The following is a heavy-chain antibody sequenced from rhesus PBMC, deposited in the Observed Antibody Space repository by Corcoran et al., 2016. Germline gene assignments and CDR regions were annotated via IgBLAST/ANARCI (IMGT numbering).Heavy chain of an antibody. D-gene: IGHD3-3*01. CDR2: IYGISTST. CDR1: GGSISDSYR. J-gene: IGHJ4*01. V-gene: IGHV4S10*01. CDR3: ARGFLGSDLAY. Sequence: QVQLQESGPGVVKPSETLSLTCAVSGGSISDSYRWSWIRQPPGKGLEWIGYIYGISTSTNSTPSLKGRVPISKDTSNNQFSLKLSSVTAADTAVYYCARGFLGSDLAYWGQGVLVTVSS.